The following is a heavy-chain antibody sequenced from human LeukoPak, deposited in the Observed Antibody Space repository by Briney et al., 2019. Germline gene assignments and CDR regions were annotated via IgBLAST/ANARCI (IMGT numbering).Heavy chain of an antibody. CDR3: TRSPEYYDFWSGSDY. CDR2: IRSKAYGGTT. CDR1: GFTFGDYA. D-gene: IGHD3-3*01. J-gene: IGHJ4*02. Sequence: PGRSLRLSCTASGFTFGDYAMSWVRQAPGKGLEWVGFIRSKAYGGTTEYAASVKGRFTISRDDSKSIAYLQVNSLKTEDTAVYYCTRSPEYYDFWSGSDYWGQGTLVTVSS. V-gene: IGHV3-49*04.